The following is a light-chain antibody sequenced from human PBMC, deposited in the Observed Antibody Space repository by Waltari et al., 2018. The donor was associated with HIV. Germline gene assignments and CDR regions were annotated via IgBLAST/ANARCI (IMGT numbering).Light chain of an antibody. J-gene: IGLJ3*02. V-gene: IGLV1-47*01. CDR2: RNN. CDR1: SSNIGSNY. Sequence: QSVLTQPPSASGTPGQRVTISCSGSSSNIGSNYVYWHQQLPGTTPKLLIYRNNQRPSGGPDRFAGSKSGTSTSLAISGLRSEDEADYYCAAWDDSLSAPVFGGGTKLTVL. CDR3: AAWDDSLSAPV.